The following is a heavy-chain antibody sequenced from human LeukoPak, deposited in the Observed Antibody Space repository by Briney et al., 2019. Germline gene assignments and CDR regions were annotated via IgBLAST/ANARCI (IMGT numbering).Heavy chain of an antibody. CDR2: IKEDGTET. D-gene: IGHD5-24*01. V-gene: IGHV3-7*03. CDR3: AKEGRSLQTY. J-gene: IGHJ4*02. CDR1: GFMFSSNW. Sequence: GGSLRLSCAASGFMFSSNWMSWVRLAPGKGLEGVANIKEDGTETYYVDSVKGRFTISRDNGKNSLYLQMNSLRAEDTAVYYCAKEGRSLQTYWGQGTLVTVSS.